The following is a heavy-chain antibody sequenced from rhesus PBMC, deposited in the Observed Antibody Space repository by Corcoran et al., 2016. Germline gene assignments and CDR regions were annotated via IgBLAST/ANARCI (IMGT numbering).Heavy chain of an antibody. Sequence: QLQLQESGPGLVKPSETLSVTCAVSGGSISSSYWRWIRQAPGKGLEWIGYIYGSGRSTNYNPSLKSRVTLSVDTSKNQLSLKLSSVTTADTAVYYCARGGVYHYWYFDLWGPGTPSTISS. D-gene: IGHD3-34*01. J-gene: IGHJ2*01. CDR3: ARGGVYHYWYFDL. CDR1: GGSISSSY. V-gene: IGHV4-169*01. CDR2: IYGSGRST.